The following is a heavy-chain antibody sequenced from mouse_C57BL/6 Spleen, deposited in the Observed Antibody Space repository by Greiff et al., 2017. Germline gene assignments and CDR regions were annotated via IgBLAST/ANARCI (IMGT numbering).Heavy chain of an antibody. Sequence: EVQLVESGGGLVKPGGSLKLSCAASGFTFSDYGMHWVRQAPEKGLEWVAYISSGSSTIYYADTVKGRFSISRDNAKNTLFLQMTSLRSEDTAMYYCARGDSNYVRYFDVWGTGTTVTVSS. J-gene: IGHJ1*03. CDR1: GFTFSDYG. CDR2: ISSGSSTI. V-gene: IGHV5-17*01. CDR3: ARGDSNYVRYFDV. D-gene: IGHD2-5*01.